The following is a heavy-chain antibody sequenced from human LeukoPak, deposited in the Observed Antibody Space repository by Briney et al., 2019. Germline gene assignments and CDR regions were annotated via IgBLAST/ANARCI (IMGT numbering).Heavy chain of an antibody. CDR1: GFTFSTYS. D-gene: IGHD6-19*01. CDR3: ARGSYSSGWLFDY. J-gene: IGHJ4*02. CDR2: ISSSSSYI. V-gene: IGHV3-21*01. Sequence: GGSLRLSCAASGFTFSTYSMNWVRQAPGKGLEWVSSISSSSSYIFYADSVKGRFTISRDNAKNSLYLQMNSLRAEDTAVFYCARGSYSSGWLFDYWGQGTLVTVSS.